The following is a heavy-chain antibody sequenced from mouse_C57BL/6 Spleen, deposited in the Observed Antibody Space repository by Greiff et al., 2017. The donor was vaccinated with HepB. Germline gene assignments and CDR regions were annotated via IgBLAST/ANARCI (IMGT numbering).Heavy chain of an antibody. J-gene: IGHJ3*01. CDR3: AGDGSSCAWFAY. CDR2: IYPGSGNT. CDR1: GYTFTDYY. D-gene: IGHD1-1*01. V-gene: IGHV1-76*01. Sequence: VQLQQSGAELVRPGASVKLSCKASGYTFTDYYINWVKQRPGPGLEWIARIYPGSGNTYYNEKFKGKATLTAEKSSSTAYMQRSSLTSEDSAVYFCAGDGSSCAWFAYWGQGTLVTDSA.